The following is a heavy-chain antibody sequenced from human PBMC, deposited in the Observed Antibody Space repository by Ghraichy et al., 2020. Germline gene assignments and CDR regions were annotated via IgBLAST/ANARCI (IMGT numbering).Heavy chain of an antibody. Sequence: ETLSLTCAASGFTFSSYSMNWVRQAPGKGLEWVSSISSSSSYIYYADSVKGRFTISRDNAKNSLYLQMNSLRAEDTAVYYCARALDYYDSSGYYSPPYYYYGMDVWGQGTTVTVSS. V-gene: IGHV3-21*01. CDR3: ARALDYYDSSGYYSPPYYYYGMDV. J-gene: IGHJ6*02. CDR2: ISSSSSYI. CDR1: GFTFSSYS. D-gene: IGHD3-22*01.